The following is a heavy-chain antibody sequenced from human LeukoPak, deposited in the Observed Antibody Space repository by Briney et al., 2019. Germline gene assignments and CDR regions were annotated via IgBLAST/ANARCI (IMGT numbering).Heavy chain of an antibody. V-gene: IGHV1-46*01. CDR1: GYIFTNYY. J-gene: IGHJ4*02. CDR3: AREDSAPDY. Sequence: ASVKVSCKASGYIFTNYYMHWVRQAPGQGLEWMGVINPSGDTTTYAQRFQGRVTMTRDTSTTTLYMELSSLRPEDTAVYYCAREDSAPDYWGQGTLVTVSS. CDR2: INPSGDTT.